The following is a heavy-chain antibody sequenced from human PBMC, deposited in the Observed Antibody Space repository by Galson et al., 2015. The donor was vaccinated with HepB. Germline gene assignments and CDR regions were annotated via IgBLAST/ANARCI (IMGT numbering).Heavy chain of an antibody. CDR1: GFTFSSYA. D-gene: IGHD2-2*01. Sequence: SLRLSCAASGFTFSSYAMSWVRQAPGKGLEWVSATSGSGGSTYYADSVEGRFTISRDNSKNTLYLQMNSLRAEDTAVYYCAKDVIVVVPVALDYWGQGTLVTVSS. J-gene: IGHJ4*02. V-gene: IGHV3-23*01. CDR2: TSGSGGST. CDR3: AKDVIVVVPVALDY.